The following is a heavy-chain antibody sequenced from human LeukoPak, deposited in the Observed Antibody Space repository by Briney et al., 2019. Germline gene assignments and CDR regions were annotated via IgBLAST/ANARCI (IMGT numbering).Heavy chain of an antibody. J-gene: IGHJ4*02. CDR1: CFFLNSYG. CDR3: ARECTYCGGVCYPLDY. CDR2: ISSYNGQT. Sequence: GASVKVSCKASCFFLNSYGISWVRQAPGQGLEWVGWISSYNGQTKYAEKFQGRVTLTADASTSTVDMEVRSLRSYDTAVYYCARECTYCGGVCYPLDYWGQGTLVTVSS. D-gene: IGHD2-21*02. V-gene: IGHV1-18*04.